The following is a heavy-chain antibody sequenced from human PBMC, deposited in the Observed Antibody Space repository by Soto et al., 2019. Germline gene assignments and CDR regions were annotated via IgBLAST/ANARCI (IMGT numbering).Heavy chain of an antibody. V-gene: IGHV3-23*01. CDR2: ITGSGDST. D-gene: IGHD1-7*01. J-gene: IGHJ4*02. CDR1: GFTFSRYG. CDR3: VKLRLELLYLDY. Sequence: EVQLSESGGGLVQPVGSLRLSCAASGFTFSRYGMSWVRQAPGKGLEWVSAITGSGDSTYYADSVKGRFTISRDSSNNSVYLKMSSLRADDTAVYYCVKLRLELLYLDYWGLGALVIVSS.